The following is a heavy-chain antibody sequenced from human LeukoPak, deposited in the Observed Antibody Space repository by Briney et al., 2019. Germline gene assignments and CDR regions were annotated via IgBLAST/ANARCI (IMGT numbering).Heavy chain of an antibody. D-gene: IGHD2-2*01. CDR1: GYSFTSYW. CDR3: ARGVVVPAAKGWFDP. CDR2: IYPGDSDT. Sequence: GESLKVSCKGSGYSFTSYWIGWVRQMPGKGLEWMGIIYPGDSDTRYSPSFQGQVTISADKSISTAYLQWSSLKASDTAMYYCARGVVVPAAKGWFDPWGQGTLVTVSS. V-gene: IGHV5-51*01. J-gene: IGHJ5*02.